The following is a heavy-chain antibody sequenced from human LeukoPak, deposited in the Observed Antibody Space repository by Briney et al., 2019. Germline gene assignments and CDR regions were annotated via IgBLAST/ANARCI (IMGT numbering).Heavy chain of an antibody. J-gene: IGHJ3*02. Sequence: ASVKVSCKASGYTFTSYYMHWVRQAPGQGLEWMGIINPSGGSTSYAQKFQGRVTMTRDTSTSTVYMELSSLRSEDTAVYYCARDKDIVVVPAAIKPPRRAFDIWGQGTMVTVPS. CDR2: INPSGGST. CDR3: ARDKDIVVVPAAIKPPRRAFDI. V-gene: IGHV1-46*03. D-gene: IGHD2-2*02. CDR1: GYTFTSYY.